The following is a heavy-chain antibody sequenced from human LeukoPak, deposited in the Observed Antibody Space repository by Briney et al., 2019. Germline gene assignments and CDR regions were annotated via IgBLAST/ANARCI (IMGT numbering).Heavy chain of an antibody. CDR1: GASVSSSNYY. D-gene: IGHD1-26*01. V-gene: IGHV4-39*07. J-gene: IGHJ3*02. Sequence: SETLSLTCTVSGASVSSSNYYWGWIRQPPGKGLEWVVRVYYTGSTYHNPSPNSRVTMSIDTSRNQFSLKLSSVTAADTAMYYCAREDSGISDNAFDIWGQGTMVTISS. CDR2: VYYTGST. CDR3: AREDSGISDNAFDI.